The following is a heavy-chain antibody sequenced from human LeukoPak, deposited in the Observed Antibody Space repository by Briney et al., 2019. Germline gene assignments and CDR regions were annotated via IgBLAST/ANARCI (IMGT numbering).Heavy chain of an antibody. Sequence: ASGKVSCKASGYTFTSYYMHWVRQAPGQGLEWMGIINPSGGSTSYAQKFQGRVTMTRDTSTSTVYMELSSLRSEDTAVYYCARGKAPLSLGELSNFDYWGQGTLVTVSS. CDR1: GYTFTSYY. V-gene: IGHV1-46*01. J-gene: IGHJ4*02. CDR2: INPSGGST. CDR3: ARGKAPLSLGELSNFDY. D-gene: IGHD3-16*01.